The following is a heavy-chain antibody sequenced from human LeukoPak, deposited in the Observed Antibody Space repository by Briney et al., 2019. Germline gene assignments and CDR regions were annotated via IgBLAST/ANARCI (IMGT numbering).Heavy chain of an antibody. V-gene: IGHV4-34*01. CDR1: GVSFSDYF. J-gene: IGHJ4*02. Sequence: SETLSLTCAVYGVSFSDYFWSWIRQPPGKGLEWIGEISHSGSTTYNPSLRSRATISGDTSKKQFSLKLSSVTAADTAVYYCVTYYYGSSAPKRNYWGQGILVTVSS. D-gene: IGHD3-22*01. CDR3: VTYYYGSSAPKRNY. CDR2: ISHSGST.